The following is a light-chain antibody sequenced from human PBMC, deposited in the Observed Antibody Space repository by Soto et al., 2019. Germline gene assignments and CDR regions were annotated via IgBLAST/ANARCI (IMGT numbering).Light chain of an antibody. CDR2: DAS. J-gene: IGKJ1*01. Sequence: DIQMTQSPSTLSASVGDTVTITCRASRSISDWLAWYQQKPGKAPELLIFDASSLKSGVPYRFSGSGSGTEFTLTISRLQPDDVATYYCLQYSSHSWTFGQGTKVDIK. CDR1: RSISDW. CDR3: LQYSSHSWT. V-gene: IGKV1-5*01.